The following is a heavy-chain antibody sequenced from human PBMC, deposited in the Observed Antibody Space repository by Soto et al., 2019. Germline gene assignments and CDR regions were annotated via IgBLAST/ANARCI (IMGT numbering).Heavy chain of an antibody. V-gene: IGHV3-33*01. J-gene: IGHJ4*02. Sequence: QVQLVESGGGVVQPGRSLRLSCAASGFTFSNYGMHWVRQAPGKGLEWVAVIWNDGTNRYYADSVQGRFTISRDNSKNTLYLQLTSLRAEASALFKFARDPARGEPPFDYWGQGTRVTVSS. CDR1: GFTFSNYG. D-gene: IGHD3-10*01. CDR2: IWNDGTNR. CDR3: ARDPARGEPPFDY.